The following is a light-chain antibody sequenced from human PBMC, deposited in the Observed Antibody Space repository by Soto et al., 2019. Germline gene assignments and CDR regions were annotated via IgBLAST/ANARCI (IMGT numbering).Light chain of an antibody. CDR1: QSVSSSY. V-gene: IGKV3-20*01. Sequence: EIVLTPSPGTLSMSPGERATLSCRASQSVSSSYLAWYQQKPGQAPRLLIYGASSRATGIPDRFSGSGSGTDLTLTNSRLETEDVAVYYCQQYGSSPQTFGLGTKVEI. CDR3: QQYGSSPQT. CDR2: GAS. J-gene: IGKJ1*01.